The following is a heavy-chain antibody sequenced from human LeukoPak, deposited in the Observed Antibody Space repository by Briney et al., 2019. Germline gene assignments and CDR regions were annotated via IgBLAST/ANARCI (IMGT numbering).Heavy chain of an antibody. CDR3: ARDHGYGDYNDAFDI. V-gene: IGHV3-7*01. Sequence: PGGSLRLSCAASGFTFSSYWMSWVRQAPGKGLEWVANIKQDGSEKYNVDSVKGRFTISRDNAKNSLYLQMNSLRAEDTAVYYCARDHGYGDYNDAFDIWGQGTMVTVSS. D-gene: IGHD3-22*01. CDR1: GFTFSSYW. J-gene: IGHJ3*02. CDR2: IKQDGSEK.